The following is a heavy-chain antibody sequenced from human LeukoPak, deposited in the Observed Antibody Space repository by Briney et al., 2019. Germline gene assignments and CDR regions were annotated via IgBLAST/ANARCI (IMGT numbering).Heavy chain of an antibody. CDR1: GFTFSSYA. Sequence: GGSLRLPCAASGFTFSSYAMSWVRQAPGKGLEWVSAISGSGGSTYYADSVKGRFTISRDNSKNTLYLQMNSLRAKDTAVYYCAKGAGGYSGYGTLDYWGQGTLVTVSS. V-gene: IGHV3-23*01. CDR3: AKGAGGYSGYGTLDY. CDR2: ISGSGGST. D-gene: IGHD5-12*01. J-gene: IGHJ4*02.